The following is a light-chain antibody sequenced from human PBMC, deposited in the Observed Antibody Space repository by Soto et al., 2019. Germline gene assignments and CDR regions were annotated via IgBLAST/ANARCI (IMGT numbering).Light chain of an antibody. V-gene: IGKV3D-15*01. J-gene: IGKJ5*01. CDR2: DAS. CDR1: QSFSSK. CDR3: QQYNNWPPIT. Sequence: EIVMTQSPATLSVSPGERSTLACRASQSFSSKLAWYQQKPGHAPRLLIYDASIRAPGIPARFSGSGSGTAFTLTISSLHSEDFAVYYCQQYNNWPPITFGQGTRLEIK.